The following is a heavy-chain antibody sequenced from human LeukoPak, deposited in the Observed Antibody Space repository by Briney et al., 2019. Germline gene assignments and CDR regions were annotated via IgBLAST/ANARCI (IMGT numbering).Heavy chain of an antibody. CDR2: INPNSGGT. V-gene: IGHV1-2*02. D-gene: IGHD6-13*01. CDR3: ASTPNLSIAAGSFDY. Sequence: GASVKVSCKASGYTFTGYYMHWVRQAPGQGLEWMGWINPNSGGTNYAQKFQGRVTMTRDTPISTAYMELSRLRSDDTAVYYCASTPNLSIAAGSFDYWGQGTLVTVSS. CDR1: GYTFTGYY. J-gene: IGHJ4*02.